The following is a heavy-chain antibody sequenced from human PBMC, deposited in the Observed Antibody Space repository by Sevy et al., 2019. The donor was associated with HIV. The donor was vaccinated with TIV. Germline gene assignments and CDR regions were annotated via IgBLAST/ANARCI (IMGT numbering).Heavy chain of an antibody. CDR1: GGSISSGGYS. J-gene: IGHJ4*02. V-gene: IGHV4-30-2*01. CDR3: ARAAASVTTVTHFDY. Sequence: SETLSLTCAVSGGSISSGGYSWSWIRQPPGKGLEWIGYIYHSGNTYYNPSLKSRVTISVDRSKNHFSLKLSSVTAADTAVYYCARAAASVTTVTHFDYWGQGTLVTVSS. D-gene: IGHD4-17*01. CDR2: IYHSGNT.